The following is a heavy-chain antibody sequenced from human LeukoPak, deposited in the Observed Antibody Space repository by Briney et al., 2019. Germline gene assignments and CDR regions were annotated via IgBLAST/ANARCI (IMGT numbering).Heavy chain of an antibody. Sequence: GRSLRLSCAASGFTFSSYGMHWVRQAPGKGLEWVAVIWYDGSNKYYTESVKGRFTISRDNSKNTLYLQMSSLRVEDTAVYYCARSLIADGAFDIWGQGTMVTVSS. V-gene: IGHV3-33*01. CDR2: IWYDGSNK. J-gene: IGHJ3*02. CDR1: GFTFSSYG. D-gene: IGHD2-21*01. CDR3: ARSLIADGAFDI.